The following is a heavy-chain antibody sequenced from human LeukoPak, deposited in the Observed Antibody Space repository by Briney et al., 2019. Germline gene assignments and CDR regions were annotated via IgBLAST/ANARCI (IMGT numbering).Heavy chain of an antibody. CDR2: ISAYNGNT. V-gene: IGHV1-18*01. D-gene: IGHD3-3*01. J-gene: IGHJ5*02. CDR1: GYTFTSYG. Sequence: ASVKVSCKASGYTFTSYGISWVRQPPGQGLEGMGWISAYNGNTNYAEKLQGRVTMTTDTSTSTAYMELRSLRSDDTGVYYCARVYYSDFWSGSYNWFDPWGQGTLVTVSS. CDR3: ARVYYSDFWSGSYNWFDP.